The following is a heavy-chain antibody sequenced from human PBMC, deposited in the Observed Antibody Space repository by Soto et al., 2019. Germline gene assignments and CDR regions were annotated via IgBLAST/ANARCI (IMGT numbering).Heavy chain of an antibody. J-gene: IGHJ5*02. Sequence: QVQLVQSGAEVKKPGASVKVSCKASGYTFISYGISWVRQAPGQGLEWMGWISVYNGDTNYAQKLQGRVTMCTDTSSNTAYMELRSLRSDDTAVYYCARGVGLYSGNYYWFDPWGQGTLVTVSS. CDR2: ISVYNGDT. CDR3: ARGVGLYSGNYYWFDP. V-gene: IGHV1-18*01. D-gene: IGHD1-26*01. CDR1: GYTFISYG.